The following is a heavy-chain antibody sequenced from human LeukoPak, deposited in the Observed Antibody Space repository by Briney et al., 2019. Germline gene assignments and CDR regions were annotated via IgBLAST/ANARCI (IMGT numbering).Heavy chain of an antibody. CDR2: IYYSGST. J-gene: IGHJ4*02. CDR3: AGGKTGRRFDY. V-gene: IGHV4-30-4*01. Sequence: SETLSLTCTVSGGSISSGDYYWSWIRQPPGKGLEWIGYIYYSGSTYCNPSLKSRVTISVDTSKNQFSLKLSSVTAADTAVYYCAGGKTGRRFDYWGQGTLVTVSS. CDR1: GGSISSGDYY. D-gene: IGHD7-27*01.